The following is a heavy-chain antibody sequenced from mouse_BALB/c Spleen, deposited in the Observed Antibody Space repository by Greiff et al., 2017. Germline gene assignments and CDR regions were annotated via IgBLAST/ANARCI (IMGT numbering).Heavy chain of an antibody. CDR1: GFNIKDYY. V-gene: IGHV14-1*02. CDR3: ARSNYGNSYHAMDY. CDR2: IDPENGNT. Sequence: VQLQQSGAELVRPGALVKLSCKASGFNIKDYYMHWVKQRPEQGLEWIGWIDPENGNTIYDPKFQGKASITADTSSNTAYLQLSSLTSEDTAVYYCARSNYGNSYHAMDYWGQGTSVTVSS. J-gene: IGHJ4*01. D-gene: IGHD2-1*01.